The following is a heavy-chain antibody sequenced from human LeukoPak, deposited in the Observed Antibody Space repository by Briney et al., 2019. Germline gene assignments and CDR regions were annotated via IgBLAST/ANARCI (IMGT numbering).Heavy chain of an antibody. D-gene: IGHD1-26*01. CDR1: GFTFSNYV. CDR2: ISGSGGAT. Sequence: GGSLRLSCAVSGFTFSNYVMNWVRQAPGKGLEWVSTISGSGGATYYADSVKGRFTISRGNSKNTLYLQMNSLRVEDTAVYYCARRSTSGSYWGDFDYWGQGTLVTVSS. J-gene: IGHJ4*02. V-gene: IGHV3-23*01. CDR3: ARRSTSGSYWGDFDY.